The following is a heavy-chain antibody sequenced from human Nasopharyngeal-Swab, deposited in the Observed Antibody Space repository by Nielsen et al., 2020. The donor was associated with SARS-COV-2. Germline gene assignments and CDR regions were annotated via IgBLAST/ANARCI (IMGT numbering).Heavy chain of an antibody. D-gene: IGHD3-10*01. V-gene: IGHV3-23*01. J-gene: IGHJ4*02. CDR3: AKGRGADY. CDR2: ISGSGGST. CDR1: GFTFSNAW. Sequence: GESLKISCAASGFTFSNAWMSWVRQAPGKGLEWVSAISGSGGSTYYADSVKGRFTISKDNSKNTLYLQMNSLRAEDTAVYYCAKGRGADYWGQGTLVTVSS.